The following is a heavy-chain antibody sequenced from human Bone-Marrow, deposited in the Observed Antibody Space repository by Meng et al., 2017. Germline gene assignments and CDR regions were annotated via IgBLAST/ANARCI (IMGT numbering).Heavy chain of an antibody. V-gene: IGHV3-21*01. Sequence: GGSLRLSCAASGFTFSSYSMNWVRQAPGKGLEWVSGISSSSSDIYYADSVKGRFTISRDNAKNSLYLQMSSLRAEDTAVYYCARRGDGYGDYLHYYYYYGMDVWGQGTTVTVSS. CDR1: GFTFSSYS. J-gene: IGHJ6*02. D-gene: IGHD4-17*01. CDR2: ISSSSSDI. CDR3: ARRGDGYGDYLHYYYYYGMDV.